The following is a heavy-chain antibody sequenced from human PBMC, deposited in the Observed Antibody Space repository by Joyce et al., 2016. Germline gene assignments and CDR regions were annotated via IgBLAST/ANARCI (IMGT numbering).Heavy chain of an antibody. CDR3: ARGYQGSGIYYNWFDP. V-gene: IGHV4-34*01. Sequence: QVQLEQWGAGLLKPSETLSLTCGVDGGSLSGYFWNWIRQPPRKGLEWIGESNHKGTVNYNPPLKSRVTMSVDASKNQFSLNLSSVTAADTAIYYCARGYQGSGIYYNWFDPWGQGTLVTVSS. CDR1: GGSLSGYF. CDR2: SNHKGTV. D-gene: IGHD1-26*01. J-gene: IGHJ5*02.